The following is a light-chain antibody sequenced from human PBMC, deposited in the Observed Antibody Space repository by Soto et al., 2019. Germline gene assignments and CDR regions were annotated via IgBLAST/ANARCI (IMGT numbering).Light chain of an antibody. Sequence: QSVLTQPPSVSGAPGQRVTISCTGSSSNIGAGYDVHWYQQLPGTAPKLLIYGNNNRPSGVPDRFSGSRSGTSASLAITGLQADDEADYYCQSHDSSLSGWVSGGGTKLTVL. J-gene: IGLJ3*02. CDR2: GNN. V-gene: IGLV1-40*01. CDR1: SSNIGAGYD. CDR3: QSHDSSLSGWV.